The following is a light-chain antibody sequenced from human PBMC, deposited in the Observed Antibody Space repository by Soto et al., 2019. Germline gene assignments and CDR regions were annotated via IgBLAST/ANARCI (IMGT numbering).Light chain of an antibody. Sequence: DIQMTQSPSSLSASVGDRVTITCQASRDIDNYLNWYQQKPGKAPNLLIYDASNFETGVPLRFNGSRSRTHFTLPISSLRREDIGTYYCHQYDNRPFTFGQGTKLEIK. J-gene: IGKJ2*01. V-gene: IGKV1-33*01. CDR1: RDIDNY. CDR3: HQYDNRPFT. CDR2: DAS.